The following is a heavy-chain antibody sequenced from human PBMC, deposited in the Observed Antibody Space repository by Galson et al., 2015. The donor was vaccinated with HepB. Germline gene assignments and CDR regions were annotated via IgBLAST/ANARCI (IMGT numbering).Heavy chain of an antibody. J-gene: IGHJ4*02. D-gene: IGHD6-19*01. Sequence: SLRLSCAASGFTFSSYGMHWVRQAPGKGLEWVAVISYDGSNKYYADSVKGRFTISRDNSKNTLYLQMNSLRAEDTAVYYCAGGSGWYLDYWGQGTLVTVSS. V-gene: IGHV3-30*03. CDR3: AGGSGWYLDY. CDR1: GFTFSSYG. CDR2: ISYDGSNK.